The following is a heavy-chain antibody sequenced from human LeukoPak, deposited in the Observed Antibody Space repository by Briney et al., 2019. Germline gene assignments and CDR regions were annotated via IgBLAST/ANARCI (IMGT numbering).Heavy chain of an antibody. J-gene: IGHJ4*02. CDR3: ARVPYYYDSSGYYRHYFNY. D-gene: IGHD3-22*01. V-gene: IGHV3-30*02. CDR2: IRYDGSNK. Sequence: GGSLRLSCAASGFTFSSYGMHWVRQAPGKGLEGVAFIRYDGSNKYYADSVKGRFTISRDNSKNTLYLQMNSLRAEDTAVYYCARVPYYYDSSGYYRHYFNYWGQGTLVTVSS. CDR1: GFTFSSYG.